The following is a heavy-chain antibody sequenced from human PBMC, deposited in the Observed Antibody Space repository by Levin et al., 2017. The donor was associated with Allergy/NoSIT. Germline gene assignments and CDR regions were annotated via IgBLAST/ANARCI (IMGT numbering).Heavy chain of an antibody. J-gene: IGHJ4*02. V-gene: IGHV1-2*02. CDR2: INPNSGGT. Sequence: ASVKVSCKASGYTFTGYYMHWVRQAPGQGLEWMGWINPNSGGTNYAQKFQGRVTMTRDTSISTAYMELSRLRSDDTAVYYCARGDLYYDFWSGPTDYWGQGTLVTVSS. D-gene: IGHD3-3*01. CDR3: ARGDLYYDFWSGPTDY. CDR1: GYTFTGYY.